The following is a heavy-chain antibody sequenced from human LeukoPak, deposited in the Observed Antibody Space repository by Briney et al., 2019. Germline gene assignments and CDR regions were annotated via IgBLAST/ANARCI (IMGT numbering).Heavy chain of an antibody. CDR3: ARDLYLGTYNLDY. V-gene: IGHV1-2*02. D-gene: IGHD1-1*01. Sequence: ASVKVAGKASGYTFTGYYMHWVRQAPGQGLEWMGWINPNSGGTNYAQKFQGRVTMTRDTSISTAYMELSRLRSDDTAVYHCARDLYLGTYNLDYWGQGTLVTVSS. J-gene: IGHJ4*02. CDR1: GYTFTGYY. CDR2: INPNSGGT.